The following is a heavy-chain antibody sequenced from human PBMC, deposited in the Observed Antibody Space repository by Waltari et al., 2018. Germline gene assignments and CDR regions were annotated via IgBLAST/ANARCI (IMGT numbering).Heavy chain of an antibody. CDR1: GGSFSGYY. V-gene: IGHV4-34*01. CDR3: ATGTAMAH. Sequence: QVQLQQWGAGLLKPSETLSLTCAVYGGSFSGYYWSWIRQPPGKGLEWIGEINHRGSTTYNPSLKSRVTISVDTSKNQFSLKLSSVTAADTAVYYCATGTAMAHWGQGTLVTVSS. J-gene: IGHJ4*02. D-gene: IGHD5-18*01. CDR2: INHRGST.